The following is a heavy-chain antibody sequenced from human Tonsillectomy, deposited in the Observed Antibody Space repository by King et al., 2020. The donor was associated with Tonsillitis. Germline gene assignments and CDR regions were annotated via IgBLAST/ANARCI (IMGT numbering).Heavy chain of an antibody. V-gene: IGHV3-48*03. J-gene: IGHJ3*02. D-gene: IGHD3-22*01. Sequence: VQLVESGGGLVQPGGSLRLSCAASGFTFSIYEMNWVRQAPGKGLEWVSYISSSGSTIYYADSVKGRFTISRDNAKNSLYLQMNSRRAEDTAVYYCARECIDYYDSSGYYRVDAFDIWGQGTMVTVSS. CDR2: ISSSGSTI. CDR1: GFTFSIYE. CDR3: ARECIDYYDSSGYYRVDAFDI.